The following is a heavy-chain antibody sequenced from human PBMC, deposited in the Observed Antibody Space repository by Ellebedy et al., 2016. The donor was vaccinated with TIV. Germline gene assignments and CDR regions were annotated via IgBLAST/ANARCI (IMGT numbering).Heavy chain of an antibody. CDR3: ARDHPACSGGSCYYGWFDP. J-gene: IGHJ5*02. D-gene: IGHD2-15*01. CDR2: INTGNGDT. V-gene: IGHV1-3*04. Sequence: AASVKVSCKASGYTFTSYAMHWVRQAPGQRLEWMGWINTGNGDTKYSQKFQGRVTITRDTSANTAYMELSSLGSEDTAVYYCARDHPACSGGSCYYGWFDPWGQGTLVTVSS. CDR1: GYTFTSYA.